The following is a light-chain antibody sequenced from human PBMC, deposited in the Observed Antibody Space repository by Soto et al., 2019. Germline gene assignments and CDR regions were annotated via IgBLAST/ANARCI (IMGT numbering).Light chain of an antibody. J-gene: IGKJ1*01. CDR3: HQYGSSPRT. CDR2: GAS. V-gene: IGKV3-20*01. Sequence: EVVLTQSPGTLSLSPGERATLSCRASQSVSHSYLAWYQQKPGQAPRLLIYGASSRATGIPDRFSGSGSGADFTLTISRLEPEDFAVYYCHQYGSSPRTFGQGTKVEIK. CDR1: QSVSHSY.